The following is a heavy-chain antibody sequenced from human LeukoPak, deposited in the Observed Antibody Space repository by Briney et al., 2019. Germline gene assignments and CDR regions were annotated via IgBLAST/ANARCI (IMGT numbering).Heavy chain of an antibody. CDR2: IYYSGST. D-gene: IGHD3-22*01. J-gene: IGHJ4*02. V-gene: IGHV4-31*03. CDR3: ARYYYDSSGYYYDY. Sequence: SQTLSLTCTVSGGSISSGGYYWSWIRQHPGKGLEWIGYIYYSGSTYYNPSLKSRVTISVDTSKNQFSLKLSSVTAADTAVYYCARYYYDSSGYYYDYWGQGTLVTVSS. CDR1: GGSISSGGYY.